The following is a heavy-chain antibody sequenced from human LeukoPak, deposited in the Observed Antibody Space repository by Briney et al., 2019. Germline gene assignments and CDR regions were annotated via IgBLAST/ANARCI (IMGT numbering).Heavy chain of an antibody. D-gene: IGHD6-19*01. J-gene: IGHJ4*02. CDR2: ISYDGSNK. CDR3: AKSPMAGRVDYFDY. Sequence: GGSLRLSCAAPGFTFSSYGMHWVRQAPGKGLEWVAVISYDGSNKYYADSVKGRFTISRDNSKNTLYLQMNSLRAEDAAVYYCAKSPMAGRVDYFDYWGQGTLVTVSS. V-gene: IGHV3-30*18. CDR1: GFTFSSYG.